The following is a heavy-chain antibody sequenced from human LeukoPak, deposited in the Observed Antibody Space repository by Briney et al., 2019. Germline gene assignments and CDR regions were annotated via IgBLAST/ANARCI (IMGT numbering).Heavy chain of an antibody. J-gene: IGHJ5*02. Sequence: GGTLRLSCAASGFTFRNYWMSWVRQAPGKGLEWVANIKQDGSEKYYVDSVKGRFTISRDNAKNSLYLQMNNLRAEDTAVYYCARRRSVPAAMGNWFDPWGQGTLVTVSS. CDR3: ARRRSVPAAMGNWFDP. CDR2: IKQDGSEK. CDR1: GFTFRNYW. D-gene: IGHD2-2*01. V-gene: IGHV3-7*01.